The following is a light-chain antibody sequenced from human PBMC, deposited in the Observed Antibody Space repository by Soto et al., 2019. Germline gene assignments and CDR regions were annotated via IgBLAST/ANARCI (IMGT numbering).Light chain of an antibody. CDR1: SSNIGSNY. J-gene: IGLJ2*01. CDR3: AAWDDSLSGHVV. CDR2: SNN. Sequence: QSVLTQPPSASGTPGQRVTISCSGRSSNIGSNYVYWYQQLPGTAPKLLIYSNNQRPSEVPDRFSGSKSGTSASLAISGLRSEDEADYYCAAWDDSLSGHVVFGGGTKLTVL. V-gene: IGLV1-47*02.